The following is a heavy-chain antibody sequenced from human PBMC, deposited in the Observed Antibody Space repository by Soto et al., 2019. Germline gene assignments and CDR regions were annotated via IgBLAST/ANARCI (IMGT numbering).Heavy chain of an antibody. CDR2: IYYSGST. J-gene: IGHJ5*02. CDR3: ARVEYWFDP. V-gene: IGHV4-59*01. D-gene: IGHD1-1*01. CDR1: GGSISSYY. Sequence: SETLPHTWTVSGGSISSYYWSWIRQPPGKGLEWIGYIYYSGSTNYNPSLKSRVTISVDTSKNQFSLKLSSVTAADTAVYYCARVEYWFDPWGQGTLVTVSS.